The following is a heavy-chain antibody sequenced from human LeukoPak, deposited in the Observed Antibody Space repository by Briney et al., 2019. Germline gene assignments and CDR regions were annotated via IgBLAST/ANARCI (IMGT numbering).Heavy chain of an antibody. D-gene: IGHD3-10*01. CDR3: ATDRRGSNDY. CDR2: IKQDGSEK. V-gene: IGHV3-7*01. CDR1: GFTFNNYW. Sequence: GGSLRLSCAASGFTFNNYWMTWVRQAPGKGLEWVANIKQDGSEKFYVDSVKGRFTISRDIAKNSLYLQMNSLRAEDTAVYYCATDRRGSNDYWGQGTLVTVSS. J-gene: IGHJ4*02.